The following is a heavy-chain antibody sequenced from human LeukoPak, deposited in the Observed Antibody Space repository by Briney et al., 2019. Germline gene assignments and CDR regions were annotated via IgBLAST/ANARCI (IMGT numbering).Heavy chain of an antibody. CDR2: ISSSGSTI. Sequence: GGSLRPSCAASGFTFSDYYMSWIRQAPGKGLEWVSYISSSGSTIYYADSVKGRFTISRNNAKNSLYLQMNSLRAEDTAVYYCARDMKNYGMDVWGQGTTVTVSS. J-gene: IGHJ6*02. V-gene: IGHV3-11*01. CDR3: ARDMKNYGMDV. D-gene: IGHD3-16*01. CDR1: GFTFSDYY.